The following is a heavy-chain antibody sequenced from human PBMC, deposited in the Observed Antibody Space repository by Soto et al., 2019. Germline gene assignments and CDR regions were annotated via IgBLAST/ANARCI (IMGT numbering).Heavy chain of an antibody. Sequence: QITLKESGPTLVKPTQTLTLTCTFSGFSLSTSGVGVGWIRQPPGKALEWLALIYCNDDKRYSPSLKSRLTITKDTSKNQVVLTMTNMDPVDTATYYCAHTTSGYDRGYYYYYGMDVWGQGTTVTVSS. V-gene: IGHV2-5*01. D-gene: IGHD5-12*01. CDR1: GFSLSTSGVG. CDR2: IYCNDDK. J-gene: IGHJ6*02. CDR3: AHTTSGYDRGYYYYYGMDV.